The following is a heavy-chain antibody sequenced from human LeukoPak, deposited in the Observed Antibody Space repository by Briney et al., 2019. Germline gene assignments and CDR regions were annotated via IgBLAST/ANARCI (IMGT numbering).Heavy chain of an antibody. Sequence: GESLKISCKVSGYSFTNSWIAWVRQMPGIGLEWMGIIYPGDSDTRYTPPFQGQVTISADKSISTAYLQWSSLKASDTAMYYCARLRDDAFDIWGQGTMVTVSS. CDR2: IYPGDSDT. CDR1: GYSFTNSW. J-gene: IGHJ3*02. V-gene: IGHV5-51*01. CDR3: ARLRDDAFDI.